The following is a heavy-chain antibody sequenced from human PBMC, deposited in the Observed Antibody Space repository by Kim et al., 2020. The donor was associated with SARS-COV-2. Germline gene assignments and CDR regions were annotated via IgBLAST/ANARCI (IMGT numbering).Heavy chain of an antibody. CDR3: ARGGFSRPEDY. CDR1: GGSFSGYY. D-gene: IGHD6-13*01. J-gene: IGHJ4*02. Sequence: SETLSLTCAVYGGSFSGYYWSWIRQPPGKGLEWIGEINHSGSTNYNPSLKSRVTISVDTSKNQFSLKLSSVTAADTAVYYCARGGFSRPEDYWGQGTLVTVSS. V-gene: IGHV4-34*01. CDR2: INHSGST.